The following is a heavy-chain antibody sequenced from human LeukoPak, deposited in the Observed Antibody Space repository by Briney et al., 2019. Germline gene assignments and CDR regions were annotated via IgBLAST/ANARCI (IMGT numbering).Heavy chain of an antibody. CDR1: GFTFSIYG. J-gene: IGHJ3*02. CDR2: IRYDGSTK. Sequence: GGSLRLSCAASGFTFSIYGMYWVRQAPGKGLEWVAYIRYDGSTKYYADSVKGRFTISRDNSKNTLYLQMNSLRAEDTAVYYCAKDPNGDYIGTFDIWGQGTMVTVSS. V-gene: IGHV3-30*02. D-gene: IGHD4-17*01. CDR3: AKDPNGDYIGTFDI.